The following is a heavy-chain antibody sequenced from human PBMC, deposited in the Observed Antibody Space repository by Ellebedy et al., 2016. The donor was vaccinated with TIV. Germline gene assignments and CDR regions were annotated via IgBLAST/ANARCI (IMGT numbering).Heavy chain of an antibody. D-gene: IGHD1-26*01. V-gene: IGHV1-24*01. J-gene: IGHJ3*02. CDR1: GYTLTELS. Sequence: AASVKVSCKVSGYTLTELSMHWVRQAPGKGLEWMGGFDPEDGETIYAQKFQGRVTMTTDTSTSTAYMELRSLRSDDTAVYYCARGTSGSYYDADDAFDIWGQGTMVTVSS. CDR3: ARGTSGSYYDADDAFDI. CDR2: FDPEDGET.